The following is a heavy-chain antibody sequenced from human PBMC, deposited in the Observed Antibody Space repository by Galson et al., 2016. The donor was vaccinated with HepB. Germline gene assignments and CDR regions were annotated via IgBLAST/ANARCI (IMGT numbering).Heavy chain of an antibody. Sequence: SLRLSCAASGFTFSSYWMNWVRQAPGKGLEWVANIKQDGSEKYYVDAVKGRFTISRDNAKNSQYLQMNSLGADDTAVYYCAKRVSSSKYFDYWGQGTLVTVSS. CDR3: AKRVSSSKYFDY. J-gene: IGHJ4*02. CDR2: IKQDGSEK. V-gene: IGHV3-7*03. CDR1: GFTFSSYW. D-gene: IGHD2-2*01.